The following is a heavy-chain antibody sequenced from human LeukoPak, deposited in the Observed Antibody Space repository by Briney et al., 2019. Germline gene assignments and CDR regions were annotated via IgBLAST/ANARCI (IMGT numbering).Heavy chain of an antibody. J-gene: IGHJ4*02. CDR2: INPSGGST. V-gene: IGHV1-46*01. Sequence: ASVKVSCKASGYTFTSYYMHWVRQAPGQGLEWMGIINPSGGSTSYAQKLQGRVTMTTDTSTSTAYMELRSLRSDDTAVYYCARVRYSSGWYEPYYFDYWGQGTLVTVSS. CDR3: ARVRYSSGWYEPYYFDY. D-gene: IGHD6-19*01. CDR1: GYTFTSYY.